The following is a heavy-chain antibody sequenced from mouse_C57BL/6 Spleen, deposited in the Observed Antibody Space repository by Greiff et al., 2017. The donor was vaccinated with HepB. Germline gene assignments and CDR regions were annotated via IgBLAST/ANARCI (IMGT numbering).Heavy chain of an antibody. V-gene: IGHV5-4*01. J-gene: IGHJ3*01. Sequence: DVKLVESGGGLVKPGGSLKLSCAASGFTFSSYAMSWVRQTPEKRLEWVATISDGGSYTYYPDNVKGRFTISRDNAKNNLYLQMSHLKSEDTAMYYFARESMTTVVAPFAYWGQGTLVTVSA. CDR3: ARESMTTVVAPFAY. CDR2: ISDGGSYT. D-gene: IGHD1-1*01. CDR1: GFTFSSYA.